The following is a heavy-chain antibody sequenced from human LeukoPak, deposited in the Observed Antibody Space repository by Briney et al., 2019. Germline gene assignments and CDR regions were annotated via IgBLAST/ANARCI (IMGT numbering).Heavy chain of an antibody. CDR2: IIPIFGTA. D-gene: IGHD3-22*01. Sequence: GASVKVSCKASGSTFSSYAISWVRQAPGQGLEWMGGIIPIFGTANYAQKLQGRVTITADESTSTAYMELSSLRSEDTAVYYCARDRHYYDSSGYFDYWGQGTLVTVSS. J-gene: IGHJ4*02. V-gene: IGHV1-69*13. CDR1: GSTFSSYA. CDR3: ARDRHYYDSSGYFDY.